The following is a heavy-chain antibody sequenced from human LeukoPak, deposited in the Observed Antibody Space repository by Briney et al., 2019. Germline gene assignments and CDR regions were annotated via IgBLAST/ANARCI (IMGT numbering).Heavy chain of an antibody. CDR3: AKDKGSYYYYYYYMDV. V-gene: IGHV3-30*02. Sequence: SGRSLRLSCAASGFTFSSYGMHWVRQAPGKGLEWVAFIRYDGSNKYYAESVKGRFTISRDNSKNTLYLQMNSLRAEDTAVYYCAKDKGSYYYYYYYMDVWGKGTTVTVSS. D-gene: IGHD1-26*01. CDR1: GFTFSSYG. CDR2: IRYDGSNK. J-gene: IGHJ6*03.